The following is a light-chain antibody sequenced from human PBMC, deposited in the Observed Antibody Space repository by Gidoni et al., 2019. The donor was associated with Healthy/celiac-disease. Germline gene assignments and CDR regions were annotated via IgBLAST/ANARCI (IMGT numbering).Light chain of an antibody. Sequence: EIVLTQSPGTLSLSPGERATLSCRASQSVSSSYLAWYQQKPGQAPRLLIYGASSRATGIPDRFSGSGSGTDFTLTISRLEPEDFAVYYCQQYGSSPRVYTCIQGTKLEIK. CDR2: GAS. J-gene: IGKJ2*01. CDR1: QSVSSSY. CDR3: QQYGSSPRVYT. V-gene: IGKV3-20*01.